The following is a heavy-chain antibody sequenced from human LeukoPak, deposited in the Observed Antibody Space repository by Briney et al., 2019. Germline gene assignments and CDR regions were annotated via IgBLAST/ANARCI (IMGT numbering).Heavy chain of an antibody. CDR2: IYYSGGT. CDR1: GGSIGTSSYY. V-gene: IGHV4-39*07. D-gene: IGHD3-10*01. CDR3: ARPTEASGSYYKGRYYFDY. Sequence: SETLSLTCTVSGGSIGTSSYYWGWIRQPPGKGLEWIGTIYYSGGTYYNPSLKSRVTISVDTSKNQFSLKLSSVTAADTAVYYCARPTEASGSYYKGRYYFDYWGQGTLVTVSS. J-gene: IGHJ4*02.